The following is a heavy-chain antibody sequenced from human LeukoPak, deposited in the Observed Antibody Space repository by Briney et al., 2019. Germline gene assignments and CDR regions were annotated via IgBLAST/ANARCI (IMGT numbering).Heavy chain of an antibody. CDR2: IWYDGSNK. V-gene: IGHV3-33*01. CDR1: GFTFSHYA. Sequence: PGGSLRLSCVASGFTFSHYAMHWVRQAPGRGLEWVAAIWYDGSNKYYADSVKGRFTISRDNSKNTLYLQVDSLRAEDTAVYYCAREADCSGGNCYRGAFDIWGQGTMVTVSS. CDR3: AREADCSGGNCYRGAFDI. J-gene: IGHJ3*02. D-gene: IGHD2-15*01.